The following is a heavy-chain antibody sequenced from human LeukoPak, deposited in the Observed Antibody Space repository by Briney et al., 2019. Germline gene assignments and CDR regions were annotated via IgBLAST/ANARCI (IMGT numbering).Heavy chain of an antibody. CDR1: GNSFNSDW. Sequence: GESLKISCKGSGNSFNSDWIGWVRQMPGKGLEWMGIIYPGDSDTRYSPSFQGQVTISADKSISTAYLQWSSLKASDTAMYYCARLSGSYYTAFDYWGQGTLVTVSS. D-gene: IGHD3-10*01. CDR3: ARLSGSYYTAFDY. V-gene: IGHV5-51*01. CDR2: IYPGDSDT. J-gene: IGHJ4*02.